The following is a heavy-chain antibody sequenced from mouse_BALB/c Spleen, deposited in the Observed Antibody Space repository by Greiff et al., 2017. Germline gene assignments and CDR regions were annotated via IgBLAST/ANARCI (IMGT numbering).Heavy chain of an antibody. J-gene: IGHJ3*01. V-gene: IGHV5-4*02. CDR2: ISDGGSYT. CDR3: ARDGYDGGAWFAY. D-gene: IGHD2-2*01. CDR1: GFTFSDYY. Sequence: EVQRVESGGGLVKPGGSLKLSCAASGFTFSDYYMYWVRQTPEKRLEWVATISDGGSYTYYPDSVKGRFTISRDNAKNNLYLQMSSLKSEDTAMYYCARDGYDGGAWFAYWGQGTLVTVSA.